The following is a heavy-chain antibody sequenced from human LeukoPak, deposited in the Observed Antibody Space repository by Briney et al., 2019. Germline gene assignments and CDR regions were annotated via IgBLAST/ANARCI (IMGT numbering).Heavy chain of an antibody. CDR3: ASTIVVVPAAIGVKGDDAFDI. V-gene: IGHV3-7*01. Sequence: PGGSLRLSCAASGFTFSSYWMSWVRQAPGKGLEWVANIKQDGSEKYYVDSVKGRFTISRDNAKNSLYLQMNSLRAEDTAVYYCASTIVVVPAAIGVKGDDAFDIWGQGTMVTVSS. J-gene: IGHJ3*02. CDR1: GFTFSSYW. CDR2: IKQDGSEK. D-gene: IGHD2-2*01.